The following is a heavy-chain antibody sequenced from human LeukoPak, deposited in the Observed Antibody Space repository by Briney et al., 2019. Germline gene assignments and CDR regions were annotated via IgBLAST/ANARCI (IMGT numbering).Heavy chain of an antibody. CDR3: AKEVRESAWFYFDY. D-gene: IGHD3-10*01. CDR2: FYVGGAT. Sequence: PGGSLRLSCAVSGFSVTNNYMSWVRQAPGKGLEWVSVFYVGGATYYADSVKGRFTISRDNSENTLYLQMKSLRAEDTAVYYCAKEVRESAWFYFDYWGQGTLATVSS. J-gene: IGHJ4*02. CDR1: GFSVTNNY. V-gene: IGHV3-53*01.